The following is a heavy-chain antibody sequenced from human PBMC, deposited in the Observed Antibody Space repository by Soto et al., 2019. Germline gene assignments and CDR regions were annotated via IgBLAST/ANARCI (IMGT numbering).Heavy chain of an antibody. V-gene: IGHV3-30*03. CDR3: ATLPSGFLEWSPNIGY. D-gene: IGHD3-3*01. J-gene: IGHJ4*02. CDR1: GFTFSSYG. Sequence: GGSLRLSCAASGFTFSSYGMHWVRQAPGKGLEWVAVISYDGSNKYYADSVKGRFTISRDNSKNTLYLQMNSLRAEDTAVYYCATLPSGFLEWSPNIGYWGQGTLVTVSS. CDR2: ISYDGSNK.